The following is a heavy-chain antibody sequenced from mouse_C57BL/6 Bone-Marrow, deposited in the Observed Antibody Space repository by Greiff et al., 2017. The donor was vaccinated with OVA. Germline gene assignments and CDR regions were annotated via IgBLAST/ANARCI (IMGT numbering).Heavy chain of an antibody. V-gene: IGHV1-55*01. Sequence: QVQLQQPGAELVKPGASVKMSCKASGYTFTSYWITWVKQRPGPGLEWIGDIYPGSGSTNYTEKFKSKATLTVDTSSSTAYMQLSSLTSEDSAVYYCARGNLLLRPRTMDYWGQGTSVTVSS. CDR1: GYTFTSYW. D-gene: IGHD1-1*01. CDR2: IYPGSGST. J-gene: IGHJ4*01. CDR3: ARGNLLLRPRTMDY.